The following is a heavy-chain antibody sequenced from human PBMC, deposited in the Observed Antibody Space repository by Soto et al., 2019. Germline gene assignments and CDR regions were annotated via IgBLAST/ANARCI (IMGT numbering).Heavy chain of an antibody. J-gene: IGHJ4*02. Sequence: GGSLRLSCAASGFTFSSYGMHWVRQAPGKGLEWVAVIWYDGSNKYYADSVKGRFTISRDNSKNTLYLQMNSLRAEDTAVYYCARSDLYDYIWGSYRSGYFDYWGQGTLVTVSS. D-gene: IGHD3-16*02. V-gene: IGHV3-33*01. CDR1: GFTFSSYG. CDR2: IWYDGSNK. CDR3: ARSDLYDYIWGSYRSGYFDY.